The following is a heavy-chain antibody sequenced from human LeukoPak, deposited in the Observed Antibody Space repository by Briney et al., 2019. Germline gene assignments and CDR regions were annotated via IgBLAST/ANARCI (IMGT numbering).Heavy chain of an antibody. CDR1: GDSISSSSYY. J-gene: IGHJ3*02. CDR2: IYYSGST. CDR3: ARVTAADDAFDI. V-gene: IGHV4-39*07. Sequence: SETLSLTCTVSGDSISSSSYYWGWIRQPPGKGLEWIGSIYYSGSTYYNPSLKSRVTISVDTSKNQFSLKLSSVTAADTAVYYCARVTAADDAFDIWAKGQWSPSLQ. D-gene: IGHD6-13*01.